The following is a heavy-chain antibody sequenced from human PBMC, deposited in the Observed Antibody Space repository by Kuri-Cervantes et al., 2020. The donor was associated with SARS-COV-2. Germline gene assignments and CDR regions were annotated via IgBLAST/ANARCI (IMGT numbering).Heavy chain of an antibody. CDR2: ISYDGSNK. J-gene: IGHJ6*02. CDR1: GFTFSSYG. V-gene: IGHV3-30*03. Sequence: GESLKISCAASGFTFSSYGMHWVRQAPGKGLEWVAVISYDGSNKYYADSVKGRFTISRDNYKNTLYLQMNSLRAEDTTVYYCARGLVLIAARTYYYYYYGMDVWGQGTTVTVSS. D-gene: IGHD6-6*01. CDR3: ARGLVLIAARTYYYYYYGMDV.